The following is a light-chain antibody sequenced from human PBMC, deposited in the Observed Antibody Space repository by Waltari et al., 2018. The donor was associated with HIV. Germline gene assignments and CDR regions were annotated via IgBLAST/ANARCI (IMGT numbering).Light chain of an antibody. V-gene: IGKV4-1*01. CDR2: WAS. CDR1: RTVFYTSDNQNY. J-gene: IGKJ1*01. Sequence: DIVMTQSPDSLAVSLGERATINCTSSRTVFYTSDNQNYLAWYLQRPGQSPKVLFFWASTRASGVPHRFSGSGSGTDFSLTLSSLQADDVGIYYCQQYYNAPRTFGQGTKVEI. CDR3: QQYYNAPRT.